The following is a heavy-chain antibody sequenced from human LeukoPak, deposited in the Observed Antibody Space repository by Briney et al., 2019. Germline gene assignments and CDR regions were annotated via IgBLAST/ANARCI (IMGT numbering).Heavy chain of an antibody. D-gene: IGHD1-26*01. CDR2: FDPEDGET. CDR3: ARAQSYYDY. V-gene: IGHV1-24*01. Sequence: GASVKLSCNVSGYTLTELSMHWVRQAPGKGLEWMGGFDPEDGETIYAQKFQGRVTMTRDTCTTTVYMEPSSLRSEDTAVYYCARAQSYYDYWGQGTLVTVSS. CDR1: GYTLTELS. J-gene: IGHJ4*02.